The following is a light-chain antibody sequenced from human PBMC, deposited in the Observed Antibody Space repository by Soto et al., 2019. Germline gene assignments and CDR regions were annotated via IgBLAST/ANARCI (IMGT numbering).Light chain of an antibody. J-gene: IGKJ2*01. CDR3: HRYGRSPPP. CDR2: DAS. CDR1: QGVTGNY. V-gene: IGKV3-20*01. Sequence: VVLTQSPGTLSLSPGERATLSCRASQGVTGNYLAWYQQKHGQAPTLLIHDASSRASGVPDRFNGSGSGSDFTLTITRLEPEDFAVYFCHRYGRSPPPFGQGTKLEIK.